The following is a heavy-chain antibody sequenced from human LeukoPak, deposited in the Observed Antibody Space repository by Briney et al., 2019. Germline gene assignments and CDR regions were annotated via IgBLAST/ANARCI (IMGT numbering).Heavy chain of an antibody. Sequence: GGSLRLSCSASGFTFSTYAMHWVRQAAGKGLEYVSAISTNGGTTYYAEFSRGRFDNSRDNFKNTLYLQMSSLRAEDTAVYYCVKGPGPTVNYYFDFWGQGTLVTVSS. CDR3: VKGPGPTVNYYFDF. D-gene: IGHD4-17*01. J-gene: IGHJ4*02. V-gene: IGHV3-64D*06. CDR1: GFTFSTYA. CDR2: ISTNGGTT.